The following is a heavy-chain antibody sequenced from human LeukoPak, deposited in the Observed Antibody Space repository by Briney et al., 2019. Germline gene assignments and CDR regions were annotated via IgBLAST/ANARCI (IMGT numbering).Heavy chain of an antibody. CDR3: AKDPLLYCSSASCYVDY. J-gene: IGHJ4*02. CDR1: GFSFSNYA. Sequence: GGSLRLSCAASGFSFSNYAMSWVRQAPGKGLEWVSAISGSGGSTYYADSVKGRFTISRDNSKNTLYLQMNSLRAEDTAVYYCAKDPLLYCSSASCYVDYWGQGTLVTVPS. CDR2: ISGSGGST. D-gene: IGHD2-2*01. V-gene: IGHV3-23*01.